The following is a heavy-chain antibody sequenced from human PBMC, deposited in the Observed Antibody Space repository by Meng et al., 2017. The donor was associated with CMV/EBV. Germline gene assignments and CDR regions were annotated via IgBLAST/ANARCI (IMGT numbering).Heavy chain of an antibody. V-gene: IGHV3-11*01. CDR3: AREDIVVVPAAIRDYYYYYGMDV. Sequence: LSLTCAASGFTFSDYYMSWIRQAPGKGLEWVSYISSSGSTIYYADSVKGRFTISRDNAKNSLYLQMNSLRAEDTAVYYCAREDIVVVPAAIRDYYYYYGMDVWGQGTTVTVSS. D-gene: IGHD2-2*02. J-gene: IGHJ6*02. CDR1: GFTFSDYY. CDR2: ISSSGSTI.